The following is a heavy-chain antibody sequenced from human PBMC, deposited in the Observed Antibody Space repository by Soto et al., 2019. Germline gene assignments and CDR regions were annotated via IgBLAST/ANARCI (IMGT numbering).Heavy chain of an antibody. CDR1: GGSFSGYY. J-gene: IGHJ6*01. V-gene: IGHV4-34*01. CDR3: ARGAAAVYYYYYGMDV. Sequence: SETLSLTCAVHGGSFSGYYWSWIREPPGKGLEWIGEINHIGSTNYNPCLKSRVTISVDTSKNQFSLKLSSVTAADTAVYYCARGAAAVYYYYYGMDVCGQGTTVTVCS. D-gene: IGHD6-13*01. CDR2: INHIGST.